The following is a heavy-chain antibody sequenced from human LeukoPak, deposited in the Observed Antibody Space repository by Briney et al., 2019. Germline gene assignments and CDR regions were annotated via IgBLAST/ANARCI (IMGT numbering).Heavy chain of an antibody. CDR3: ARRSWSPSYYYGMDV. J-gene: IGHJ6*02. CDR2: IYPGDSDT. V-gene: IGHV5-51*01. Sequence: GESLKISCKGSGYSFTSYWIGWVRQMPGKGLEWMGIIYPGDSDTRYSPSFQGQVTISAGKSISTAYLQWSSLKASDTAMYYCARRSWSPSYYYGMDVWGQGTTVTVSS. CDR1: GYSFTSYW.